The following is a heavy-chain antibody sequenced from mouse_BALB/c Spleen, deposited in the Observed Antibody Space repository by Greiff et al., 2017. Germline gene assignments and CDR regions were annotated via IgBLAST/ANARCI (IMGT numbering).Heavy chain of an antibody. CDR3: TRSPTDY. Sequence: QVQLKESGAELVKPGASVKLSCKASGYTFTSYYMYWVKQRPGQGLEWIGEINPSNGGTNFNEKFKSKATLTVDKSSSTAYMQLSSLTSEDSAVYYCTRSPTDYWGQGTLVTVSA. V-gene: IGHV1S81*02. CDR1: GYTFTSYY. J-gene: IGHJ3*01. D-gene: IGHD1-1*01. CDR2: INPSNGGT.